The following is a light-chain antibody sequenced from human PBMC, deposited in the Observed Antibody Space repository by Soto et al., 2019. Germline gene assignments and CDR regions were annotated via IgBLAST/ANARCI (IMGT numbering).Light chain of an antibody. V-gene: IGLV2-14*01. CDR2: AVT. J-gene: IGLJ1*01. CDR3: SSYTSSSTL. CDR1: SSDVGGYNY. Sequence: QSLLTQPACVSGSPGQSITISCTGTSSDVGGYNYVSWYQQHPGKAPKLMIYAVTDRPSGVSSRFSGSKSGNTASLTISGLQAEDEADYYCSSYTSSSTLFGTGTKVTVL.